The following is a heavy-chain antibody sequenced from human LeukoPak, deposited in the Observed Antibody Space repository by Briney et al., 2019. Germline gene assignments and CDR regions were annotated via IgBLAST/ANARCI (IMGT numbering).Heavy chain of an antibody. J-gene: IGHJ5*02. Sequence: SETPSLTCTVSGGSISSGSYYWSWIRQPAGKGLEWIGRIYTSGSTNYNPSLKSRVTISLDTSKNQFSLKLNSVTAADTAVYYCARDYDVLTAYPPTQLFDPWGQGTLVTVSS. CDR2: IYTSGST. CDR3: ARDYDVLTAYPPTQLFDP. D-gene: IGHD3-9*01. V-gene: IGHV4-61*02. CDR1: GGSISSGSYY.